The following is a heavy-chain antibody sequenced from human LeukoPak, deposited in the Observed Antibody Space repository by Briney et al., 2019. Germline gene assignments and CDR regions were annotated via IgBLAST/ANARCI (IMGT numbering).Heavy chain of an antibody. V-gene: IGHV3-21*04. CDR1: GFTFSSYS. J-gene: IGHJ4*02. CDR3: AKDLIRLMAYQPRLTAPYFDY. CDR2: ISSSSSYI. D-gene: IGHD2-2*01. Sequence: GGSLRLSCAASGFTFSSYSMNWVRQAPGKGLEWVSSISSSSSYIYYADSVKGRFTISRDNAKNSLYLQMNSLRAEDTAVYYCAKDLIRLMAYQPRLTAPYFDYWGQGTLVTVSS.